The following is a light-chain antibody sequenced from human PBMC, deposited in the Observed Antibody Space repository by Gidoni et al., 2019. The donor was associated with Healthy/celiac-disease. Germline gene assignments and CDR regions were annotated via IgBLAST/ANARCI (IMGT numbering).Light chain of an antibody. CDR1: QSVSSY. Sequence: EIVFTQSPATLSLSPVERGTITCRTSQSVSSYLAWYQQKPGQAPRLLIYDSSNRATGIPARFSGSGSGTDFTLTISSLEPEDFAVYYCQQRSNWPPSLTFGGGTKVEIK. CDR2: DSS. CDR3: QQRSNWPPSLT. V-gene: IGKV3-11*01. J-gene: IGKJ4*01.